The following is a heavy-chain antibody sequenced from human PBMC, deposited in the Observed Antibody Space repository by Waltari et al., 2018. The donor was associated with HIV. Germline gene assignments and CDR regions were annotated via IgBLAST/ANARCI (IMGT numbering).Heavy chain of an antibody. CDR2: IKQDGSEK. V-gene: IGHV3-7*01. D-gene: IGHD3-16*01. J-gene: IGHJ6*02. CDR3: ARVGGRQSTLGV. CDR1: GFIFSSFW. Sequence: EVQLVESGGGLVQPGGSLRLSCSGVGFIFSSFWLSWVRQAPGKGLEWVANIKQDGSEKYYVDSVKGRFNISRDNAKNSLYLQMNTLRAEDTAVYYCARVGGRQSTLGVWGQGTTVTVSS.